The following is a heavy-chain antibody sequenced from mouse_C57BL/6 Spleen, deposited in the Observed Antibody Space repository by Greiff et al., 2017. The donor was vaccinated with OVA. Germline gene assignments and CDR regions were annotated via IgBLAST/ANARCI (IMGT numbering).Heavy chain of an antibody. CDR3: ARGDGYYKYYFDY. Sequence: EVKLMESGGGLVKPGGSLKLSCAASGFTFSSYAMSWVRQTPEKRLEWVATISDGGSYTYYPDNVKGRFTISRDNAKNNLYLQMSHLKSEDTAMYYCARGDGYYKYYFDYWGQGTTLTVSS. D-gene: IGHD2-3*01. CDR1: GFTFSSYA. J-gene: IGHJ2*01. CDR2: ISDGGSYT. V-gene: IGHV5-4*03.